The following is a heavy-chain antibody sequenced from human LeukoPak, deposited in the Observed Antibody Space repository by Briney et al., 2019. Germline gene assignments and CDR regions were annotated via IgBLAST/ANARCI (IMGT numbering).Heavy chain of an antibody. CDR3: ARQFDP. J-gene: IGHJ5*02. V-gene: IGHV4-59*08. CDR2: IYSSGST. Sequence: SETLSLTCTVSGASFSNYYWSWIRQPPGKGLEWIGHIYSSGSTNYNPSLKSRLTISLDTTKNQFSLKLSSVTAADTAVYYCARQFDPWGQGILVTVSS. CDR1: GASFSNYY.